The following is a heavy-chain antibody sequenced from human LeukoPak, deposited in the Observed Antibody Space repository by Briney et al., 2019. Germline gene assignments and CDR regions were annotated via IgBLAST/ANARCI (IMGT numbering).Heavy chain of an antibody. CDR3: ARGDHYYDSSGRHDAFDI. D-gene: IGHD3-22*01. CDR2: IIPIFGTA. J-gene: IGHJ3*02. V-gene: IGHV1-69*13. CDR1: GGTFSSYA. Sequence: SVKVSCKASGGTFSSYATSWVRQAPGQGLEWMGGIIPIFGTANYAQKFQGRVTITADESTSTAYMELSSLRSEDTAVYYCARGDHYYDSSGRHDAFDIWGQGTMVTVSS.